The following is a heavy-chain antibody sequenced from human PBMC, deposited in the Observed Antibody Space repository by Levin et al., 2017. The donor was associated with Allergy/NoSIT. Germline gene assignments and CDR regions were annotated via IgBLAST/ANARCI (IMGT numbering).Heavy chain of an antibody. D-gene: IGHD6-13*01. CDR1: GGSFSGYY. V-gene: IGHV4-34*01. CDR3: ARGRSRIAAAGTRSPVRGGWFDP. CDR2: INHSGST. J-gene: IGHJ5*02. Sequence: NPSETLSLTCAVYGGSFSGYYWSWIRQPPGKGLEWIGEINHSGSTNYNPSLKSRVTISVDTSKNQFSLKLSSVTAADTAVYYCARGRSRIAAAGTRSPVRGGWFDPWGQGTLVTVSS.